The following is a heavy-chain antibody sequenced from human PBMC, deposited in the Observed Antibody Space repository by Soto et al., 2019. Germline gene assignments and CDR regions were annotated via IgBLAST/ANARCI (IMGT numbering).Heavy chain of an antibody. CDR3: ARDTKEYYYDSSGYYLGYYYYGMDV. Sequence: QVQLQESGPGLVKPSETLSLTCTVSGGSVSGGNYYWSWIRQPPGKGLEWMGYIYYSGSTNYNPSLISRVTLSVDTSNNQFSLNLSSVTAADTAVYYCARDTKEYYYDSSGYYLGYYYYGMDVWGQGTTVTVSS. J-gene: IGHJ6*02. CDR2: IYYSGST. D-gene: IGHD3-22*01. V-gene: IGHV4-61*01. CDR1: GGSVSGGNYY.